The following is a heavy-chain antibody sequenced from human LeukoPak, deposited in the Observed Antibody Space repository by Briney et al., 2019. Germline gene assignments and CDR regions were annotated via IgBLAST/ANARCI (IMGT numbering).Heavy chain of an antibody. CDR3: ARWDTAMVTGDY. V-gene: IGHV3-48*03. CDR2: ISGSGSTI. D-gene: IGHD5-18*01. Sequence: PGGSLRLSCAASGFTFSSYEMNWVRQAPGKGLEWVSYISGSGSTIFYADSVKGRFTISRDNAKNSLYLQMNSLRAEDTAVYYCARWDTAMVTGDYWGQGTLVTVSS. CDR1: GFTFSSYE. J-gene: IGHJ4*02.